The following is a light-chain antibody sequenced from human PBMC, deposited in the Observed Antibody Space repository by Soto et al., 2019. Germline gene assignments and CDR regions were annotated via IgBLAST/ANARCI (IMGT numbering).Light chain of an antibody. CDR2: DAS. Sequence: EIVFTQSPATLSLSPGEIATLSCRASQSVSSYLAWYQQKSGQTPRLLIYDASNRATGIPARFSGSGSGTDFTLTISSLEPEDFAVYYCQHRSNWLGTFGPGTKVDIK. CDR3: QHRSNWLGT. V-gene: IGKV3-11*01. CDR1: QSVSSY. J-gene: IGKJ3*01.